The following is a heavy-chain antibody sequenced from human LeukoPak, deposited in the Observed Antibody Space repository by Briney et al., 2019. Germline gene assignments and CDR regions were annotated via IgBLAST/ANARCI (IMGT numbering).Heavy chain of an antibody. V-gene: IGHV4-38-2*02. CDR1: GYSISSAYY. CDR2: IYYSGST. CDR3: ARGRGSIAARRNFDY. J-gene: IGHJ4*02. D-gene: IGHD6-6*01. Sequence: SETLSLTCTVSGYSISSAYYWGWIRQSPGKGLEWIGSIYYSGSTYYNPSLKSRVTISVDMSKNQFSLKLSSVTAADTAVYYCARGRGSIAARRNFDYWGQGTLVTVSS.